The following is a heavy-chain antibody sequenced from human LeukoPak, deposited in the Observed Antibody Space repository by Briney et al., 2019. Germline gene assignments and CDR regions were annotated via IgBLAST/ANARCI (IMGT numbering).Heavy chain of an antibody. D-gene: IGHD2-15*01. V-gene: IGHV4-30-4*08. CDR3: ASSDFTYCSGGSCYWYYFDY. Sequence: PSETLSLTCTVSGGSISSGDYYWSWIRQPPGKGLEWIGYIYYSGSTYYNPSLKSRVTISVDTSKNQFSLKLSSVTAADTAVYYCASSDFTYCSGGSCYWYYFDYWGQGTLVTVSS. CDR1: GGSISSGDYY. CDR2: IYYSGST. J-gene: IGHJ4*02.